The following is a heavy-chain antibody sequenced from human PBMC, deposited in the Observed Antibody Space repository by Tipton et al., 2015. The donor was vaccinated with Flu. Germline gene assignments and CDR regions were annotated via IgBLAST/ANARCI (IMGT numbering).Heavy chain of an antibody. J-gene: IGHJ4*02. Sequence: LTCTVSGGSISSYYWSWIRQPPGKGLEWIGYIYYSGSTNYNPSLKSRVTISVDTSKNQFSLKLSSVTAADTAVYYCASSRGSGPYYFDYWGQGTLVTVSS. D-gene: IGHD3-10*01. CDR1: GGSISSYY. CDR3: ASSRGSGPYYFDY. V-gene: IGHV4-59*08. CDR2: IYYSGST.